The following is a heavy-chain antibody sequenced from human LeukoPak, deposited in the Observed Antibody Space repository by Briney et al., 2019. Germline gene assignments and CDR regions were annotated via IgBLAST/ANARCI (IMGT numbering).Heavy chain of an antibody. V-gene: IGHV5-51*01. CDR1: GYSFTSYW. Sequence: GESLKISCKGSGYSFTSYWIGWVRQMPGKGLEWMGIVYPGDSDTRYSPSFQGQVTISADKSISTAYLQWSSLKASDTAMYYCARHRGSGSYFSPLYYYYYMDVWGKGTTVTVSS. J-gene: IGHJ6*03. CDR2: VYPGDSDT. D-gene: IGHD3-10*01. CDR3: ARHRGSGSYFSPLYYYYYMDV.